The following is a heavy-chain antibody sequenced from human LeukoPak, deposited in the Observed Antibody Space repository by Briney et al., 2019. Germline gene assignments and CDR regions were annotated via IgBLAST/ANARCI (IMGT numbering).Heavy chain of an antibody. J-gene: IGHJ3*02. CDR3: AKDRDYYDSSGYYSDAFDI. D-gene: IGHD3-22*01. Sequence: GGSLRLSCAASGFTFSSFALSWVRQAPGKGPEWVSAISGSGGSTYYADSVKGRFTSSRDNSKNTLYLQMNSLRAEDTAVYYCAKDRDYYDSSGYYSDAFDIWGQGTMVTVSS. CDR2: ISGSGGST. V-gene: IGHV3-23*01. CDR1: GFTFSSFA.